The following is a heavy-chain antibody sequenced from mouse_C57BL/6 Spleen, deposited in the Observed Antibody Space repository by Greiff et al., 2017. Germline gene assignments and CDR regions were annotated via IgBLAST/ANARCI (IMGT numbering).Heavy chain of an antibody. V-gene: IGHV1-76*01. CDR3: ARGYDGYPYYFDY. J-gene: IGHJ2*01. D-gene: IGHD2-3*01. Sequence: VQLQQSGAELVRPGASVKLSCKASGYTFTDYYINWVKQRPGQGLEWIARIYPGSGNTYYNEKFKGNATLTAEKSSSTAYMQLSSLTSEDSAVYFGARGYDGYPYYFDYWGKGTTLTVSS. CDR2: IYPGSGNT. CDR1: GYTFTDYY.